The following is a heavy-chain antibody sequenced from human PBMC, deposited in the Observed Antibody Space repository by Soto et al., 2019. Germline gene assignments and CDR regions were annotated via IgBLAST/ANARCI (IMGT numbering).Heavy chain of an antibody. D-gene: IGHD1-1*01. J-gene: IGHJ6*02. Sequence: SETLSLTCAVSGDSVSSSKWWSWVRQPPGKGLEWIGEIYHSGSTNYNPSLKSRVIISVDKSKNQFSLKLSSVTAADTAVYYCASGTIYHSYGMDVWGQGTTVTVSS. CDR2: IYHSGST. V-gene: IGHV4-4*02. CDR1: GDSVSSSKW. CDR3: ASGTIYHSYGMDV.